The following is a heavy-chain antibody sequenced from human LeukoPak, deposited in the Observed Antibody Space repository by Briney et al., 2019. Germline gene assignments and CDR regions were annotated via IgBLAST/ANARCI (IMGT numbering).Heavy chain of an antibody. CDR2: MNPNSGNT. CDR1: GYTFTSYD. Sequence: ASVKVSCKASGYTFTSYDINWVRQATGQGLEWMGWMNPNSGNTGYAQKFQGRVTMARNTSISTAYMELSSLRSEDTAVYYCARGPQLYYYMDVWGKGATVTVSS. CDR3: ARGPQLYYYMDV. D-gene: IGHD2-2*01. J-gene: IGHJ6*03. V-gene: IGHV1-8*01.